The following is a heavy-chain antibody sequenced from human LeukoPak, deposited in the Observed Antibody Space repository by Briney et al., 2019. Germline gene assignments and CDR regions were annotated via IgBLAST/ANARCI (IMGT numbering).Heavy chain of an antibody. V-gene: IGHV3-11*01. J-gene: IGHJ5*02. D-gene: IGHD3-22*01. CDR3: ARLFYDSSGYYATFDP. CDR1: GFTFSDYY. CDR2: ISSSGSTI. Sequence: GGSLRLSCAASGFTFSDYYMSWIRQAPGKGLEWVSYISSSGSTIYYADSVKGRFTISRDNAKNSLYLQMNSLRAEDTAVYYCARLFYDSSGYYATFDPWGQGTLVTVSS.